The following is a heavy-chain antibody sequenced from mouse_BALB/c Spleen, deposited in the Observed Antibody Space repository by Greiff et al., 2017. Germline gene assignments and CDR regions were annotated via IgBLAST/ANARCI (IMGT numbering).Heavy chain of an antibody. CDR2: IDPSDSET. V-gene: IGHV1S127*01. Sequence: VQLQQSGPQLVRPGASVKISCKASGYSFTSYWMHWVKQRPGQGLEWIGMIDPSDSETRLNQKFKDKATLTVDKSSSTAYMQLSSPTSEDSAVYYCARRGYDDGYYWGQGTTLTVSS. J-gene: IGHJ2*01. CDR3: ARRGYDDGYY. CDR1: GYSFTSYW. D-gene: IGHD2-3*01.